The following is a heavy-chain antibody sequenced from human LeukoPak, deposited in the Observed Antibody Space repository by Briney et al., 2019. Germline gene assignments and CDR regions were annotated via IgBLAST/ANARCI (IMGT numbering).Heavy chain of an antibody. D-gene: IGHD6-19*01. Sequence: GGSLRLSCAASGFTFSSYEMNCVRQAPGKGLEWVSYISSSGSTIYYADSVKGRFTISRDNAKNSLYLQMNSLRAEDTAVYYCARERIAVAGTGGPSTIFDYWGQGTLVTVSS. CDR1: GFTFSSYE. J-gene: IGHJ4*02. CDR3: ARERIAVAGTGGPSTIFDY. V-gene: IGHV3-48*03. CDR2: ISSSGSTI.